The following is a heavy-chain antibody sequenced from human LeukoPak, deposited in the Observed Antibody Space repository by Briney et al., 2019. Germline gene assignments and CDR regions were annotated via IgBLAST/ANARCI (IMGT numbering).Heavy chain of an antibody. CDR1: GGSISSYY. Sequence: PSETLSLTCTVSGGSISSYYWSWIRQPPGKGLEWIGYIYYSGSTNYNPSLKSRVTISVDTSKNQFSLKLSSVTAADTAVYYCARSHWRDYWGQGTLVTVSS. D-gene: IGHD1-1*01. J-gene: IGHJ4*02. CDR3: ARSHWRDY. CDR2: IYYSGST. V-gene: IGHV4-59*12.